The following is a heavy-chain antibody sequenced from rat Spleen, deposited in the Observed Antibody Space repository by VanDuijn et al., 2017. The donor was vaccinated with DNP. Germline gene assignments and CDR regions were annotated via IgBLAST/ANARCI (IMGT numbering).Heavy chain of an antibody. Sequence: QVQLKESGPGLVQPSRTLSLTCTVSGFSLTSYGVSWVRQPPGKGLEWVGAIWSGGSTDYNSAIKSRLSISRDTSKSQVFLKMNSRQTEDTARYFCARYYGPYYTMDAWGQGTSVTVSS. CDR1: GFSLTSYG. D-gene: IGHD1-6*01. J-gene: IGHJ4*01. CDR3: ARYYGPYYTMDA. CDR2: IWSGGST. V-gene: IGHV2-16*01.